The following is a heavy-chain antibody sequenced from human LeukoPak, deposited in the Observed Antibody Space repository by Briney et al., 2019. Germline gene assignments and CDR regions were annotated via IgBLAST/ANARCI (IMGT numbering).Heavy chain of an antibody. J-gene: IGHJ5*02. D-gene: IGHD6-19*01. V-gene: IGHV3-74*01. Sequence: GGSLRLSCAASGFPFNNYWIHWVRQAPGKGLMWVSSINTDGRTTRYAASVQGRFTISRDNAKNTLSPQMNSLRDDDTAVYYCARAGASGWYAAGWFDPWGQGTLVTVSS. CDR1: GFPFNNYW. CDR3: ARAGASGWYAAGWFDP. CDR2: INTDGRTT.